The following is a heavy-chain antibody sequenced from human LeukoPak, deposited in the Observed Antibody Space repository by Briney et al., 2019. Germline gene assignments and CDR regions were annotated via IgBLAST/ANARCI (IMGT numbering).Heavy chain of an antibody. D-gene: IGHD4-23*01. V-gene: IGHV3-53*01. J-gene: IGHJ3*02. CDR2: IYSGGTT. Sequence: GGSLRLSCAASGFTVSGNHMSWVRQAPGKGLNWVSIIYSGGTTYYADSVKGRFTISRDNSRNTLYLQMNSLRAEDTAVYYCARDADYGGSPDAFDIWGRGTIVTVSS. CDR1: GFTVSGNH. CDR3: ARDADYGGSPDAFDI.